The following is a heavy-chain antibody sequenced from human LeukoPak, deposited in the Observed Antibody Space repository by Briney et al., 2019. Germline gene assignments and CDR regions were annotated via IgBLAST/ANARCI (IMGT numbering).Heavy chain of an antibody. V-gene: IGHV3-23*01. J-gene: IGHJ4*02. CDR1: GFTFSSYA. D-gene: IGHD3-22*01. Sequence: RPGGSLRLSCAASGFTFSSYAMSWVRQAPGKGLEWVSAISGSGGSTYYADSVKGRFTISRDNCKNTLYLQMNSLRAEDTAVYYCAKGGWYYYDSSGYLGYWGQGTLVTVSS. CDR3: AKGGWYYYDSSGYLGY. CDR2: ISGSGGST.